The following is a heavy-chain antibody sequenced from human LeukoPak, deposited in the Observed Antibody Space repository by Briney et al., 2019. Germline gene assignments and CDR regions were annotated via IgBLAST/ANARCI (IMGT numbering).Heavy chain of an antibody. CDR1: VYTFTSYG. CDR3: AVSSGYYGDYFDY. CDR2: ISAYNGNT. Sequence: ASVTVSCKASVYTFTSYGISWVRQAPGQGLGWMGWISAYNGNTTYAQKLKGRVTMTTDTSTSTAYMELRSLRSDDTAVYYCAVSSGYYGDYFDYWGQGTLVTVSS. V-gene: IGHV1-18*01. J-gene: IGHJ4*02. D-gene: IGHD3-22*01.